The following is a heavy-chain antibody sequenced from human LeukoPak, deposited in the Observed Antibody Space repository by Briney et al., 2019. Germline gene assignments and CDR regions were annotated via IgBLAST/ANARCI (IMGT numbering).Heavy chain of an antibody. V-gene: IGHV3-64D*06. CDR1: GFTFSSYA. CDR3: VKDFGGNFLFDF. D-gene: IGHD4-23*01. CDR2: ISNNGGTT. J-gene: IGHJ4*02. Sequence: PGGSLRLSCSAAGFTFSSYAMHWVRQPPGQGLDCVSTISNNGGTTYYADSVKGRFTISRVTSKNTLYLQMSSLRAEDTAVYYCVKDFGGNFLFDFWGQGTLVTVSS.